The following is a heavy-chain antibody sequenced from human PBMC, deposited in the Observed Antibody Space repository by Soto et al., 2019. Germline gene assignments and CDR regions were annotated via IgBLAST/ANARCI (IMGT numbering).Heavy chain of an antibody. J-gene: IGHJ4*02. V-gene: IGHV4-34*01. CDR2: INHSGST. CDR1: GGSFSGYY. Sequence: SETLSLTCAVYGGSFSGYYWSWIRQPPGKGLEWIGEINHSGSTNYNPSLKSRVTISVDTSKNQFSLKLSSVTAADTAVYYCARGQLRDSSGWAFDYWGQGTLVTVSS. CDR3: ARGQLRDSSGWAFDY. D-gene: IGHD6-19*01.